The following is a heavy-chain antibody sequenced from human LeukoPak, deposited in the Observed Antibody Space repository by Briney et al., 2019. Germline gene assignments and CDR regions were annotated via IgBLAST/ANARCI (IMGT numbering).Heavy chain of an antibody. D-gene: IGHD2-21*02. CDR2: ISSGATYI. V-gene: IGHV3-21*01. Sequence: GGSLRLSCAASGFALSDYAINWVRQAPGKGLEWVSSISSGATYIYYADSLRGRFTISRDSAKDSVSLQMDSLRAGDTAVYYCTRGRRFCGADCHSWFDSWGQGTLVTVSS. CDR3: TRGRRFCGADCHSWFDS. J-gene: IGHJ5*01. CDR1: GFALSDYA.